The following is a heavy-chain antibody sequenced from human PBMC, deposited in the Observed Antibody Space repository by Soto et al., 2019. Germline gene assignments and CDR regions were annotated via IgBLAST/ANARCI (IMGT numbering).Heavy chain of an antibody. J-gene: IGHJ6*02. D-gene: IGHD2-21*02. V-gene: IGHV4-59*01. CDR1: GGSISSYY. CDR3: ARECGGDCYSMGYYYYGMDV. Sequence: NPSETLSLTCTVSGGSISSYYWSWIRQPPGKGLEWIGYIYYSGSTNYNPSLKSRVTISVDTSKNQFSLKLSSVTAADTAVYYCARECGGDCYSMGYYYYGMDVWGQGTTVTVSS. CDR2: IYYSGST.